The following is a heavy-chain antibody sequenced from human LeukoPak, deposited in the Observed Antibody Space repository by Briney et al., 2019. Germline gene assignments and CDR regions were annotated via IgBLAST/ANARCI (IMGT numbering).Heavy chain of an antibody. J-gene: IGHJ6*04. CDR3: ARAAVAEPYYYYGMDV. D-gene: IGHD6-19*01. V-gene: IGHV3-21*01. CDR1: GFTFSSYS. Sequence: PGGSLRLSCAASGFTFSSYSMNWVRQAPGKGLEWVSSISSSSSYIYYADSVKGRFTISRDNAKNSLYLQMNSLRAEDTAVYYCARAAVAEPYYYYGMDVWGKGTTVTASS. CDR2: ISSSSSYI.